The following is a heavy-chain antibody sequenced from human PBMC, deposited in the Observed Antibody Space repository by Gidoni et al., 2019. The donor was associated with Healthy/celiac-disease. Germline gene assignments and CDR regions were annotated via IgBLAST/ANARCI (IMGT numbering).Heavy chain of an antibody. CDR2: IIPIFGIA. CDR3: ARDSQSSSAVGY. CDR1: GGPFSSYA. D-gene: IGHD6-13*01. Sequence: QVQLVQSGAEVKKPGSSVKVSCKASGGPFSSYAISWVRQAPGQGLEWMGRIIPIFGIANYAQKFQGRVTITADKSTSTAYMELSSLRSEDTAVYYCARDSQSSSAVGYWGQGTLVTVSS. J-gene: IGHJ4*02. V-gene: IGHV1-69*04.